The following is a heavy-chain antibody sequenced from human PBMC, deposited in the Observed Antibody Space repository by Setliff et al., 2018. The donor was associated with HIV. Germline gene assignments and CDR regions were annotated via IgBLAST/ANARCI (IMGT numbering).Heavy chain of an antibody. V-gene: IGHV1-69*13. CDR1: GGSVTTYG. Sequence: GASVKVSCKASGGSVTTYGITWVRQAPGQRLEWMGGIIPIFGTTKYAQKFQGRVTISADESTRTANMELSSLTVEDTAVYFCARPWGGLVQTANYFDSWGQGTLVTVPQ. J-gene: IGHJ4*02. CDR3: ARPWGGLVQTANYFDS. CDR2: IIPIFGTT. D-gene: IGHD3-3*01.